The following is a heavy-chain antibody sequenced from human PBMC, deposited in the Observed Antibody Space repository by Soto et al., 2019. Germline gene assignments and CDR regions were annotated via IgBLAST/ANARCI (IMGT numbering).Heavy chain of an antibody. D-gene: IGHD6-19*01. CDR2: INAGNGNT. V-gene: IGHV1-3*05. J-gene: IGHJ4*02. Sequence: QVQLVQSGAEEKKPGASVKVYCKASGYTFTSYAMHWVRQAPGQRLEWMGWINAGNGNTKYSQKFQGRVTITRDTSASTAYMELSSLRSEDTAVYYCARHGSGWDYWGQGTLVTVSS. CDR3: ARHGSGWDY. CDR1: GYTFTSYA.